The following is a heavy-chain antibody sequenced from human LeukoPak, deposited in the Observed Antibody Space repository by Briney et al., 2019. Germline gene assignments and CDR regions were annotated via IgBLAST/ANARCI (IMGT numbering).Heavy chain of an antibody. CDR2: IRSNTYGGVT. CDR1: EFTFSDYV. J-gene: IGHJ4*02. Sequence: GGSLRLSCTASEFTFSDYVMSWVRQAPGKGLEWVGFIRSNTYGGVTEYAASVKGRFTISRDDSKSIAYLQMDSLKTEDTAVYYCTRGDRQSRTSVYYFDYWGQGTLVTVSS. V-gene: IGHV3-49*04. D-gene: IGHD1-14*01. CDR3: TRGDRQSRTSVYYFDY.